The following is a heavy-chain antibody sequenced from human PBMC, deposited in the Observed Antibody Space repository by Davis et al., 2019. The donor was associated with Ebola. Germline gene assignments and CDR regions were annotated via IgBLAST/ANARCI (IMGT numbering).Heavy chain of an antibody. CDR2: IYYGGTT. Sequence: SETLSLTCTVSGGSMSSYYWSWIRQPPGKGLEWIGNIYYGGTTNYNPSLKSRVTLSGDTSKNQFSLNVTSVTAADTAMYYCARTPQYTSYGSYFDFWGQGALVTVSS. CDR1: GGSMSSYY. CDR3: ARTPQYTSYGSYFDF. V-gene: IGHV4-59*01. J-gene: IGHJ4*02. D-gene: IGHD1-26*01.